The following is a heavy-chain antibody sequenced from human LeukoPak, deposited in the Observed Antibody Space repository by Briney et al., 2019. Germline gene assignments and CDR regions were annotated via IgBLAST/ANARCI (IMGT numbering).Heavy chain of an antibody. J-gene: IGHJ6*03. CDR2: IYTSGST. Sequence: SETLSLTCTVSGGSISSGSYYWSWIRQPAGKGLEWIGRIYTSGSTNYNPSLKSRVTISVDTSKNQFSLKLSSVTAADTAVYYCARGKYFDWSWSYYYYYYMDVWGKGTTVTISS. CDR3: ARGKYFDWSWSYYYYYYMDV. V-gene: IGHV4-61*02. CDR1: GGSISSGSYY. D-gene: IGHD3-9*01.